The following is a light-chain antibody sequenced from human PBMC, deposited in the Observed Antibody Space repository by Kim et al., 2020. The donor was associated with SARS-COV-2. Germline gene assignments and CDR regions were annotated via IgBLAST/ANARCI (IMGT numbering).Light chain of an antibody. CDR3: QSYDSSLSGHVV. CDR1: SSNIGAGYD. Sequence: VTISCTGGSSNIGAGYDVHWYQQLPGTAPKLLIYGNSNRPSGVPDRFSGSKSGTSASLAITGLQAEDEADYYCQSYDSSLSGHVVFGGGTQLTVL. CDR2: GNS. V-gene: IGLV1-40*01. J-gene: IGLJ2*01.